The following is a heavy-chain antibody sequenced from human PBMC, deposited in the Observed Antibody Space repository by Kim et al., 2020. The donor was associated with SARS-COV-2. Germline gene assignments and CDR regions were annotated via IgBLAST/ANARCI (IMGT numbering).Heavy chain of an antibody. J-gene: IGHJ6*01. CDR1: GFTFSSYG. CDR2: ISYDGSNK. V-gene: IGHV3-30*18. CDR3: SKDRLGSWSYYNSYYYYG. D-gene: IGHD3-10*01. Sequence: GGSLRLSCAASGFTFSSYGMHWVRQAPGKGLEWVAVISYDGSNKYYADSVKGRFTISRDNSKNTLYLQMNSLRAEDTAVYYCSKDRLGSWSYYNSYYYYG.